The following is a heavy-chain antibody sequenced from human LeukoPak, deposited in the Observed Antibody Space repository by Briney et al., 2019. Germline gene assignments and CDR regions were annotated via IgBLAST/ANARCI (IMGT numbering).Heavy chain of an antibody. CDR1: GFTFSSYA. CDR2: ISYDGSNK. V-gene: IGHV3-30-3*01. D-gene: IGHD3-3*01. Sequence: PGGSLRLSCAASGFTFSSYAMHWVRQAPGKGLEWVAVISYDGSNKYYADSVKGRFTISRDNSKNTLYLQMNSLRAEDTAVYYCAKLAFSGYDFWSGGIYGMDVWGQGTTVTVSS. J-gene: IGHJ6*02. CDR3: AKLAFSGYDFWSGGIYGMDV.